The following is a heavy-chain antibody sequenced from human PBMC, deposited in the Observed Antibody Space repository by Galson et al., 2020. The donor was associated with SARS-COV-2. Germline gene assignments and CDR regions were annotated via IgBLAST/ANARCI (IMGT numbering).Heavy chain of an antibody. CDR1: GGSFSGYY. D-gene: IGHD5-12*01. Sequence: SQASETLSLTCTVYGGSFSGYYWSWIRQPPGKGLEWIGEINHSGSTNYNPSLKSRVTISVDTSKNQFSLKLSSVTAADTAVYYCARARWRWLQGDPGRVHYYFDYWGQGTLVTVSS. CDR3: ARARWRWLQGDPGRVHYYFDY. CDR2: INHSGST. V-gene: IGHV4-34*01. J-gene: IGHJ4*02.